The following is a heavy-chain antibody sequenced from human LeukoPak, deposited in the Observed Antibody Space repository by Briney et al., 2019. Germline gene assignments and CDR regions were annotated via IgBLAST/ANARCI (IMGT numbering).Heavy chain of an antibody. J-gene: IGHJ4*02. CDR3: ARAPRLLDS. Sequence: PETLSLTCTVSGASTTTYYGTWGRHAPEGGRGFIAYNYNHITNYNPSLKSRATTSIAALKNQVSLTESSVTAEDTAVYYCARAPRLLDSWGQGILVTVSS. CDR1: GASTTTYY. CDR2: NYNHIT. V-gene: IGHV4-4*09. D-gene: IGHD1-1*01.